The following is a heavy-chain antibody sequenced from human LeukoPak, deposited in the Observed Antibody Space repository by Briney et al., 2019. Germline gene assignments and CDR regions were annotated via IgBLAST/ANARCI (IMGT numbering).Heavy chain of an antibody. CDR1: GYTFTGYY. J-gene: IGHJ3*02. CDR2: INPNSGGT. Sequence: ASVKVSCKASGYTFTGYYMHWVRQAPGQGLEWMGWINPNSGGTNYAQKFQGRVTMTRDTSISTAYMELSRLRSDGTAVYYCARLMVRGVRSGAFDIWGQGTMVTVSS. CDR3: ARLMVRGVRSGAFDI. D-gene: IGHD3-10*01. V-gene: IGHV1-2*02.